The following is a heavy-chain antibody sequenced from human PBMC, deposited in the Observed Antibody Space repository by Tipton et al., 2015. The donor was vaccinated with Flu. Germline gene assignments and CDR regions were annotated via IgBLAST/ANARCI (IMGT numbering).Heavy chain of an antibody. CDR1: GFTFDDYA. D-gene: IGHD6-19*01. CDR2: ISWNSGSI. Sequence: SLRLSCAASGFTFDDYAMHWVRQAPGKGLEWVSGISWNSGSIGYADSVKGRFTISRDNAKNSLYLQMNSLRAEDTALYYCAKASPVEQWLGYYYYGMDVWGQGTTVTVSS. V-gene: IGHV3-9*01. J-gene: IGHJ6*02. CDR3: AKASPVEQWLGYYYYGMDV.